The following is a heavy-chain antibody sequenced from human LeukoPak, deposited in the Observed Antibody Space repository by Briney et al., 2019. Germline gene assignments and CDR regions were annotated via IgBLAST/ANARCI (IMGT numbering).Heavy chain of an antibody. CDR1: GGSISSSSYY. V-gene: IGHV4-39*07. D-gene: IGHD3-22*01. J-gene: IGHJ5*02. Sequence: SETLSLTCTVSGGSISSSSYYWGWIRQPPGKGLEWIGSIYYSGSTNYNPSLKSRVTISVDTSKNQFSLKLSSVTAADTAVYYCARDPNYYDSSGYNWFDPWGQGTLVTVSS. CDR2: IYYSGST. CDR3: ARDPNYYDSSGYNWFDP.